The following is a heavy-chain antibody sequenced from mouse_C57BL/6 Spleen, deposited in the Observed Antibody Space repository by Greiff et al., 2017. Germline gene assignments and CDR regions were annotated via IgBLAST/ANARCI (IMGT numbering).Heavy chain of an antibody. D-gene: IGHD2-13*01. CDR2: IYPADSCT. J-gene: IGHJ2*01. CDR3: ASRGDIYYGDGD. V-gene: IGHV1-50*01. Sequence: QVQLQQPGAELVKPGASVKLSCKASGYTFTSYWMQWVKQRPGQGLEWIGEIYPADSCTNYNQKFKGKATLTVDTSSSTAYMQLSSLTSEDSAVXYCASRGDIYYGDGDWGQGTTLTVSS. CDR1: GYTFTSYW.